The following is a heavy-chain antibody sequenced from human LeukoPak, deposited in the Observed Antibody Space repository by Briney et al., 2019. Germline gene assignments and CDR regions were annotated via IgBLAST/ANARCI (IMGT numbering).Heavy chain of an antibody. V-gene: IGHV4-59*08. CDR1: GDSMGIYY. Sequence: SEALALTCTVSGDSMGIYYWSWFRQPPGKGLQWIGQVSYSGITKYNPALKSRVTVSVDTSKSQISVTLNSVTAADTAFYFCARHRAIAGPFDHWGQGTLVTVSS. D-gene: IGHD6-13*01. CDR2: VSYSGIT. CDR3: ARHRAIAGPFDH. J-gene: IGHJ4*02.